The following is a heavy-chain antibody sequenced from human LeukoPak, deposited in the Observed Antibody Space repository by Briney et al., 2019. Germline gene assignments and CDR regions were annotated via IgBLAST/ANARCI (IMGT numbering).Heavy chain of an antibody. V-gene: IGHV3-7*01. CDR2: IKEGGSEY. Sequence: PGGSLRLSCAASGFTFSSSWMSWVRQAPGRGLGGVSNIKEGGSEYNYVDAVKGRFTISRDNAKKSLYLQMNSLRAEDTAVYYCARDSAYFRFDYWGQGTLVTVSS. CDR1: GFTFSSSW. CDR3: ARDSAYFRFDY. J-gene: IGHJ4*02. D-gene: IGHD3-16*01.